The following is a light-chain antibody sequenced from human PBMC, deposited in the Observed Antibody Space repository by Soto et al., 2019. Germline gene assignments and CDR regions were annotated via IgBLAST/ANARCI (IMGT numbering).Light chain of an antibody. V-gene: IGKV3-20*01. CDR1: QSVSSSY. CDR3: QQYGSSLLYT. CDR2: GAS. J-gene: IGKJ2*01. Sequence: EIVLTQSPGTLSLSPGERATLSCRASQSVSSSYVAWYQQKPGQAPRLLIYGASSRATGIPDRFSGSGSGTDFTLNISRLEPEDFAVYYCQQYGSSLLYTCGQGTKLEIK.